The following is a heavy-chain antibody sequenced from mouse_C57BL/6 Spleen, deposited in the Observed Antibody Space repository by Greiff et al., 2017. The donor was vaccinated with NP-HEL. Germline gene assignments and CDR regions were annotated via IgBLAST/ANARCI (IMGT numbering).Heavy chain of an antibody. J-gene: IGHJ2*01. Sequence: VQLQQSGAELVRPGASVTLSCKASGYTFTDYEMHWVKQTPVHGLEWIGAIDPETGGTAYNQKFKGKAILTADKSSSTAYMELRRLTSEDSAVYYCTRYKPLTTYFDYWGQGTTLTVSS. CDR1: GYTFTDYE. CDR3: TRYKPLTTYFDY. D-gene: IGHD1-1*01. V-gene: IGHV1-15*01. CDR2: IDPETGGT.